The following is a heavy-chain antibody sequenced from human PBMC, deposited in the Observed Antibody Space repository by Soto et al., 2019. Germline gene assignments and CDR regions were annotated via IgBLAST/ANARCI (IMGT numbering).Heavy chain of an antibody. V-gene: IGHV2-70*11. CDR3: ARIAWDQKDPYAHFDY. CDR2: IDWDDDK. CDR1: GFSLSTSGMC. Sequence: SGPTLVNPTQPLTLTCTFSGFSLSTSGMCVSWIRQPPGKALEWLARIDWDDDKYYSTSLKTRLTISKDTSKNQVVLTMTNMDPVDTATYYCARIAWDQKDPYAHFDYWGQGTLVTVSS. D-gene: IGHD1-26*01. J-gene: IGHJ4*02.